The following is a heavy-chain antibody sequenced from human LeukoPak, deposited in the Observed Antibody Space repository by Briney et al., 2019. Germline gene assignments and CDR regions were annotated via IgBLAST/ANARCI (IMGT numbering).Heavy chain of an antibody. V-gene: IGHV3-23*01. CDR1: GFTFSSYA. D-gene: IGHD2-8*01. CDR3: AKDTSIGKYCTNGVCSPFDC. Sequence: GGSLRLSCAGSGFTFSSYAMSWVRQAPGQGLEWVSVISDSGDYTSYADSVRGRFTISIDNSRNTLYLQMISLRPEDTAVYYCAKDTSIGKYCTNGVCSPFDCWGQGTLVTVSS. CDR2: ISDSGDYT. J-gene: IGHJ4*02.